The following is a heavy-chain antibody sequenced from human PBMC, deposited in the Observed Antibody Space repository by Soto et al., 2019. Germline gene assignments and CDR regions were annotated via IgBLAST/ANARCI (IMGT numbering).Heavy chain of an antibody. CDR2: IYYSGST. V-gene: IGHV4-39*01. CDR1: GGSISSSSYY. CDR3: ARQGNYDILTDYYYYYGMDV. Sequence: SETLSLTCTVSGGSISSSSYYWGWIRQPPGKGLEGIGSIYYSGSTYYNPSLKSRVTISVDTSKNQFSLKLSSVTAADTAVYYCARQGNYDILTDYYYYYGMDVWGQGTTVTVSS. J-gene: IGHJ6*02. D-gene: IGHD3-9*01.